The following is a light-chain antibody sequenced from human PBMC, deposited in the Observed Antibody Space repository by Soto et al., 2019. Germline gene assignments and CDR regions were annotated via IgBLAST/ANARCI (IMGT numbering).Light chain of an antibody. CDR3: QHYNNWPIT. J-gene: IGKJ5*01. CDR2: GAS. Sequence: EIVMTQSPATLSVSPGERVTLSCRASQDIRSSLAWYQQKPGQAPRLLIYGASIRATGVPARFSGSGSGTDFTLTISSLQAADFAVYHCQHYNNWPITFGQGTRLEIK. V-gene: IGKV3-15*01. CDR1: QDIRSS.